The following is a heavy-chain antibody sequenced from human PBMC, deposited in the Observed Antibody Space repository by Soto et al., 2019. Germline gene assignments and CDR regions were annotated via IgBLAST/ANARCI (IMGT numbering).Heavy chain of an antibody. CDR1: GGSTSSRSHY. Sequence: KTSETLSLTCTVSVSGGSTSSRSHYWGWIRQPPGKGLEWIGSIYFSGNTYYNPSLKSRVTISVDTSKNQFSLKLSSVTAADTAVYYCAREVVGSRFDPWGQGTQVTVSS. CDR2: IYFSGNT. D-gene: IGHD2-15*01. J-gene: IGHJ5*02. CDR3: AREVVGSRFDP. V-gene: IGHV4-39*07.